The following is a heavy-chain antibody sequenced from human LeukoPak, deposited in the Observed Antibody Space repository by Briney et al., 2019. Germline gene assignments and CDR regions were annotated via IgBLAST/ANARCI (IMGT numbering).Heavy chain of an antibody. Sequence: GGSLRLSCAASGFTFSSYAMSWVRQAPGKGLEWVSAISGSGGSTYYADSVKGRLTISRDNSKNTLYLQMNSLRAEDTAVYYCAKGGSGYYYVRFDYWGQGTLVTVSS. CDR1: GFTFSSYA. D-gene: IGHD3-22*01. CDR2: ISGSGGST. CDR3: AKGGSGYYYVRFDY. V-gene: IGHV3-23*01. J-gene: IGHJ4*02.